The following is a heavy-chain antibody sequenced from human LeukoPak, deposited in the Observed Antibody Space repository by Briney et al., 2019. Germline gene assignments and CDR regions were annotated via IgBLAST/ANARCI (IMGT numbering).Heavy chain of an antibody. CDR2: ISSSGSAI. J-gene: IGHJ3*02. D-gene: IGHD2-15*01. CDR1: GFTSCSYE. CDR3: AREGGGDAFDI. V-gene: IGHV3-48*03. Sequence: GGFLRLYSAASGFTSCSYEMTSVREAPGEGQKGVSYISSSGSAIHYADSVKGRFTISRDRAKNSLYLQMYSLRAEDTAVYYCAREGGGDAFDIWGQGTMVTVSS.